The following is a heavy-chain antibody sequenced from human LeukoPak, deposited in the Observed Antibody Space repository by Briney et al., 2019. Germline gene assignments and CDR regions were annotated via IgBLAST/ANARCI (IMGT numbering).Heavy chain of an antibody. CDR1: GFTFSSYE. Sequence: GGSLRLSCAASGFTFSSYEMNWVRQAPGKGLEWVSYISSSGSTIYYADSVKGRFTISRDNAKNSLYLQMNSLRAEDTAVYYCARQESAGRVSYFDYWGQGTLVTVSS. CDR3: ARQESAGRVSYFDY. D-gene: IGHD6-19*01. J-gene: IGHJ4*02. V-gene: IGHV3-48*03. CDR2: ISSSGSTI.